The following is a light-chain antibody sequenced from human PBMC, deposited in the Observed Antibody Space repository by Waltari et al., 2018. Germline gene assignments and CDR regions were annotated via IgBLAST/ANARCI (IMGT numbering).Light chain of an antibody. V-gene: IGKV1-39*01. CDR2: AAS. CDR1: QIISSY. CDR3: QQSYSTPIT. J-gene: IGKJ5*01. Sequence: DIQMTQSPSSLSASVGARVTITCRASQIISSYLNWYQQKPGIAPKLLIYAASSLQSGVPSRFSGSGSGTDFTLTISSLQPEDFATYYCQQSYSTPITFGQGTRLEIK.